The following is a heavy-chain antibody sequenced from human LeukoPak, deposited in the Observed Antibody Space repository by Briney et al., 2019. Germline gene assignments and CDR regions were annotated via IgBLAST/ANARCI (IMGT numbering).Heavy chain of an antibody. CDR2: INYSGST. CDR3: ARGGVGATEGDYFDY. Sequence: SETLSLTCTVSGGSISSSSHYWSWIRQPPGKGLEWIASINYSGSTYYNPSLKSRVTISVDTSKNQFSLKLSSVTAADTAVYYCARGGVGATEGDYFDYWGQGTLVTVSS. J-gene: IGHJ4*02. CDR1: GGSISSSSHY. D-gene: IGHD1-26*01. V-gene: IGHV4-39*01.